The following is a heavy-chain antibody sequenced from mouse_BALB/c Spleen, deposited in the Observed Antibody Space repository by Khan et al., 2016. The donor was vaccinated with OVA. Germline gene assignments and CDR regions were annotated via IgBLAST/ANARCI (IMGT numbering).Heavy chain of an antibody. J-gene: IGHJ2*01. CDR1: RYTFTSYV. V-gene: IGHV1S136*01. CDR3: AKNYRYDVYFDY. CDR2: IYPFNDDT. D-gene: IGHD2-14*01. Sequence: VQLQQSGPELVKPGASVKMSCEASRYTFTSYVIHWVKQKPGQGLEWIGYIYPFNDDTKYNEKFKGKATLTSDTSSSTAYMELRSLTSEDSAVYYCAKNYRYDVYFDYWGQGTTLTVSS.